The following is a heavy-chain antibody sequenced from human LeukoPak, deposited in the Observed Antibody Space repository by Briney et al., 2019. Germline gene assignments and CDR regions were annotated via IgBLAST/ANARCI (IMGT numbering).Heavy chain of an antibody. D-gene: IGHD4-17*01. J-gene: IGHJ4*02. Sequence: ASVKVSCKASGGTFSSYAISWVRQAPGQGLEWMGGIIPTFGTANYAQKFQGRVTITADKSTSTDYMELSSLRSEDTAVYYCARARLRKEFDYWGQGTLVTVSS. CDR1: GGTFSSYA. CDR3: ARARLRKEFDY. CDR2: IIPTFGTA. V-gene: IGHV1-69*06.